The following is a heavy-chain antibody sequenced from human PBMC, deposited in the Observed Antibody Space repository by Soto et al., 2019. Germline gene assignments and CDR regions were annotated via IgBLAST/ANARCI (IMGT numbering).Heavy chain of an antibody. CDR1: GGSISGYY. J-gene: IGHJ5*02. D-gene: IGHD2-21*01. CDR2: IYYAGTT. V-gene: IGHV4-59*08. Sequence: SETLSLTCTVSGGSISGYYWSWIRQPPGRGLEWIGYIYYAGTTSYNPSLKSRLTISLETSKSQISLRLSSVTAADTAVYYCARLGAYYQSLDPWGPGTLVTVSS. CDR3: ARLGAYYQSLDP.